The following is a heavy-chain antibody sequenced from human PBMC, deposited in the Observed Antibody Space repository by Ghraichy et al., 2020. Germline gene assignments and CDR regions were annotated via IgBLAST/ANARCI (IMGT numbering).Heavy chain of an antibody. CDR1: GGPISSGGYY. D-gene: IGHD2-15*01. Sequence: SETLSLTCTVSGGPISSGGYYWSWIRQHPGKGLEWIGYIYHSGSTFFNPSLKSRLTISADTSQNQLSLKLSSVTAADTAVYYCARGVGVVVAATRKVSYYFDYWGQGTLVTVSS. J-gene: IGHJ4*02. V-gene: IGHV4-31*03. CDR2: IYHSGST. CDR3: ARGVGVVVAATRKVSYYFDY.